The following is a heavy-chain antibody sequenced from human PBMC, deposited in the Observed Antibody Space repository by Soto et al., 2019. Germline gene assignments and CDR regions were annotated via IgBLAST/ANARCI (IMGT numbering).Heavy chain of an antibody. CDR2: IYYSGST. D-gene: IGHD3-10*01. Sequence: SETLSLTCTVSGGSINTGDYCWSWIRQPPGKGLEWIGYIYYSGSTYYKPSLKSRVTISIDTSKNQFSLKLSSVTAADTAVYYCARHNPYYSYFDPWGQGTLVTVSS. V-gene: IGHV4-30-4*01. CDR1: GGSINTGDYC. J-gene: IGHJ5*02. CDR3: ARHNPYYSYFDP.